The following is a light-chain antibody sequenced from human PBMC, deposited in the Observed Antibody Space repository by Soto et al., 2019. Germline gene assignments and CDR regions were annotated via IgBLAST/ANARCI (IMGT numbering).Light chain of an antibody. CDR2: AAS. J-gene: IGKJ2*01. V-gene: IGKV1-39*01. Sequence: DIQMTQSPSSLSASVGDRVTITCRASQSISSYLNWYQQKPGTAPKLLIYAASSFQSGVPSRFGDRGSGTEFTLTISGVQPEDSATYYCQQSHSTPPTFGQGTKLEIK. CDR1: QSISSY. CDR3: QQSHSTPPT.